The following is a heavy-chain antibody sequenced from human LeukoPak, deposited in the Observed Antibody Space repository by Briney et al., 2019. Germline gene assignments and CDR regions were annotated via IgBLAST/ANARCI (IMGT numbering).Heavy chain of an antibody. V-gene: IGHV3-30*04. CDR1: GFTFSSYA. Sequence: GGSLRLSCAASGFTFSSYAMHWVRQAPGKGLEWVAVISYDGSNKYYADSVKGRFTISRDNSKNTLYLQMNSLRAEDTAVYYCARLIAVAGTRHFDYWGQGNLVTVSS. CDR2: ISYDGSNK. D-gene: IGHD6-19*01. J-gene: IGHJ4*02. CDR3: ARLIAVAGTRHFDY.